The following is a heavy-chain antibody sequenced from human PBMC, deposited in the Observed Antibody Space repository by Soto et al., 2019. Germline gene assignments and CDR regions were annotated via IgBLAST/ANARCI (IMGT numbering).Heavy chain of an antibody. V-gene: IGHV1-18*01. Sequence: GDSVQACCKASGYTFTNYGLCWVRQAPGQGLEWMGWMSTYNGITNYAQRFQGRVTTTTETSTSTAYMEVRDLRSDDTAVYYCARQNVRRANYYYGLDVCG. D-gene: IGHD5-12*01. CDR3: ARQNVRRANYYYGLDV. CDR2: MSTYNGIT. J-gene: IGHJ6*01. CDR1: GYTFTNYG.